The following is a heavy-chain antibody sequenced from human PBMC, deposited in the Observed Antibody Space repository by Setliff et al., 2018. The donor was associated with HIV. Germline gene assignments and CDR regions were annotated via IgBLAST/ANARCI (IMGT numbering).Heavy chain of an antibody. CDR3: ARDIHSSSWYGVGGMDL. CDR2: IYSPGST. Sequence: SETLSLTCTVSGGSISSDNYYWSWIRQPAGKGLEWMGRIYSPGSTNYSPSLKSRLSISIDTSKNQFSLRLSSVTAADTAVYYCARDIHSSSWYGVGGMDLWGQGTTVAVSS. V-gene: IGHV4-61*02. J-gene: IGHJ6*02. CDR1: GGSISSDNYY. D-gene: IGHD6-13*01.